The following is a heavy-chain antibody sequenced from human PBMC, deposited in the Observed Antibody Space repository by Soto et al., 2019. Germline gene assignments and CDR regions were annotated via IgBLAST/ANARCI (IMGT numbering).Heavy chain of an antibody. CDR3: AKGKISTTTYTSFDS. Sequence: PGGSLRLSCAASGFNFTNHWMHWVRQAPGKGLVWVSRITSDGKSKAYAESVKGRFTISRDNFKSSLYLQMSSLRAEDTAVYYCAKGKISTTTYTSFDSWGQGTLVTVSS. V-gene: IGHV3-74*01. CDR1: GFNFTNHW. CDR2: ITSDGKSK. D-gene: IGHD1-26*01. J-gene: IGHJ5*01.